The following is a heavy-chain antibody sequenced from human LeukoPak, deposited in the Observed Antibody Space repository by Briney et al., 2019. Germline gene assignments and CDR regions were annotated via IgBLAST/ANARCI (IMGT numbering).Heavy chain of an antibody. J-gene: IGHJ5*02. CDR1: GGSISSGGYY. V-gene: IGHV4-61*09. CDR2: IYTTGST. Sequence: PSETLSLTCTVSGGSISSGGYYWSWIRQPAGKGLEWIGHIYTTGSTNYNPSLKSRVTISLDTSKNQFSLKLSSVTAADTAVYYCARGAYFYGSGINWFDPWGQGTLITVSS. CDR3: ARGAYFYGSGINWFDP. D-gene: IGHD3-10*01.